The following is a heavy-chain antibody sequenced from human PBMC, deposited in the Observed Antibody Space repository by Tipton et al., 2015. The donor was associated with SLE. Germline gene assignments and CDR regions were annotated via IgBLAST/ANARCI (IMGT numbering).Heavy chain of an antibody. CDR1: GGPFSGFY. CDR3: ARSRDKTTDAYDI. D-gene: IGHD1/OR15-1a*01. J-gene: IGHJ3*02. V-gene: IGHV4-34*01. Sequence: TLSLTCAVYGGPFSGFYWSWIRQPPGKGLEWIGEINHSGSTNYNPSLKSRRTISIDTSKRQVSLKRSSVTAADTAVYYCARSRDKTTDAYDIWGQWTMVPVSS. CDR2: INHSGST.